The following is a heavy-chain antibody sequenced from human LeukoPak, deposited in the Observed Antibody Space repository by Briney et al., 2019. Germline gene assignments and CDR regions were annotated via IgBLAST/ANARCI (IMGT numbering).Heavy chain of an antibody. Sequence: SETLSLTCAVYGGSFSGYYWSWIRQPPGKGLEWIGEINHSGSTNYNPSLKSRVTISVDTSKNQFSLKLSSATAADTAEYYCARLTLGYCSGGSCHRYYYYYYGMDVWGQGTTVTVSS. CDR3: ARLTLGYCSGGSCHRYYYYYYGMDV. D-gene: IGHD2-15*01. CDR2: INHSGST. J-gene: IGHJ6*02. CDR1: GGSFSGYY. V-gene: IGHV4-34*01.